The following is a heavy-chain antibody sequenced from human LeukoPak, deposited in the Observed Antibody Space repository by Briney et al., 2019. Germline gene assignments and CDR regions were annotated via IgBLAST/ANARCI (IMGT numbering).Heavy chain of an antibody. CDR3: ARDPPHYYDSSGYLGELRAFDI. CDR2: IYYSGST. Sequence: SETLSLTCTVSGGSISSSSYYWGWVRQPPGKGLEWIGSIYYSGSTYYNPSLKSRVTISVDTSKNQFSLKLSSVTAADTAVYYCARDPPHYYDSSGYLGELRAFDIWGQGTMVTVSS. J-gene: IGHJ3*02. V-gene: IGHV4-39*07. CDR1: GGSISSSSYY. D-gene: IGHD3-22*01.